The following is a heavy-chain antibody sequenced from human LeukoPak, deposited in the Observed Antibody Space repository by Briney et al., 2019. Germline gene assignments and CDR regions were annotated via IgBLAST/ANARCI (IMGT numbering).Heavy chain of an antibody. J-gene: IGHJ5*02. CDR3: ARLIVTYDSSGYYSVGFDP. D-gene: IGHD3-22*01. Sequence: SETLSLTCTVSGGSISSYYWSWIRQPPGKGLEWIGYIYYSGSTNYNPSLKSRVTISVDTSKKQFSLKLSSVTAADTAVYYCARLIVTYDSSGYYSVGFDPWGQGTLVTVSS. V-gene: IGHV4-59*01. CDR2: IYYSGST. CDR1: GGSISSYY.